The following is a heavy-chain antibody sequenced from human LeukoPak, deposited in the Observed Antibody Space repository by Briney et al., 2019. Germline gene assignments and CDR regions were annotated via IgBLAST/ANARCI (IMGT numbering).Heavy chain of an antibody. V-gene: IGHV3-23*01. CDR3: AKVETAAAATLRGFDY. Sequence: GGSLRLSCAASGFTFSSYAMSWVRQAPGKGLEWVSSIGGSGGSTYYADSVKGRFTISRDNSKNTLYLQMHSLRAEDTAVYYCAKVETAAAATLRGFDYWGQGTLVTVSS. CDR1: GFTFSSYA. CDR2: IGGSGGST. D-gene: IGHD6-13*01. J-gene: IGHJ4*02.